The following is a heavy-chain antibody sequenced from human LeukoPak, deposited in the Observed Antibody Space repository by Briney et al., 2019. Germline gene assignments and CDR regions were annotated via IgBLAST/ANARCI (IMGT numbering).Heavy chain of an antibody. Sequence: GGSLRLSCAASGFTFSSYGMHWVRQAPGKGLEWVAVIWYDGSNKYYADSVKGRFTISRDNSKNTLYLQMNSLRAEDTAVYYCARDLAGSDRVYYFDYWGQGTLVTVSS. D-gene: IGHD6-19*01. CDR1: GFTFSSYG. J-gene: IGHJ4*02. CDR3: ARDLAGSDRVYYFDY. CDR2: IWYDGSNK. V-gene: IGHV3-33*01.